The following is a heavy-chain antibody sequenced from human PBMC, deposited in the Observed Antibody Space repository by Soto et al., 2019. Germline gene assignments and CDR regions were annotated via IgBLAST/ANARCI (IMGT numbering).Heavy chain of an antibody. V-gene: IGHV3-30-3*01. Sequence: QVQLVESGGGVVQPGRSLRLSCAASGFTFSSYAMHWVRQAPGKGLEWVAVISYDGSNKSYADSVKGRFTISRDNSKNTLYLQMNSLRAEDTDVYYCARDLDYGGNTWHYWGQGTLVTVSS. D-gene: IGHD2-15*01. CDR1: GFTFSSYA. CDR2: ISYDGSNK. J-gene: IGHJ4*02. CDR3: ARDLDYGGNTWHY.